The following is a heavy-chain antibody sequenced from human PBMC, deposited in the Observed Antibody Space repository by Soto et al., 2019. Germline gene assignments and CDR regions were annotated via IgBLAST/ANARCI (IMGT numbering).Heavy chain of an antibody. CDR1: GYTLTELS. Sequence: GASVKVSCKVSGYTLTELSMHWVRQAPGKGLEWMGGFDPEDGETIYAQKFQGRVTMTEDTSTDTAYMELSSLRSEDTAVYYCATAYSGRYLRGNDAFDIWGQGTMVTVSS. CDR3: ATAYSGRYLRGNDAFDI. J-gene: IGHJ3*02. CDR2: FDPEDGET. D-gene: IGHD1-26*01. V-gene: IGHV1-24*01.